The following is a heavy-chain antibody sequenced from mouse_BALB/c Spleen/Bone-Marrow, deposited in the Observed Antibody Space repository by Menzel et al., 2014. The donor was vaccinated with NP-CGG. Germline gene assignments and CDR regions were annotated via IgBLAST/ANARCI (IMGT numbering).Heavy chain of an antibody. D-gene: IGHD2-3*01. CDR1: GYSFTSYT. CDR3: AGEGTYDGCYGHFDY. Sequence: VKLVESGAELARPGASVRMSCKASGYSFTSYTIHWLKQRPGQGLEWIAYIVPSTAYSNYNQKFKDRATLTADKSSSTASMQLSSLTSGDSAVYYCAGEGTYDGCYGHFDYWGPGTTLTVS. CDR2: IVPSTAYS. V-gene: IGHV1-4*01. J-gene: IGHJ2*01.